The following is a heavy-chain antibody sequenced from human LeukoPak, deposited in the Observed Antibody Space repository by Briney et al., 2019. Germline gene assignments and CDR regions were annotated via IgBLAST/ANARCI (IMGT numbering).Heavy chain of an antibody. Sequence: SETLSLTCTVSGGSISSSYYYWGWIRQPPGKGLEWIGYIYYSGSTNYNPSLKSRVTISVDTSKNQFSLKLSSVTAADTAVYYCARDRGDYYGSSGYYDYWGQGTLVTVSS. V-gene: IGHV4-61*01. CDR2: IYYSGST. CDR3: ARDRGDYYGSSGYYDY. D-gene: IGHD3-22*01. CDR1: GGSISSSYYY. J-gene: IGHJ4*02.